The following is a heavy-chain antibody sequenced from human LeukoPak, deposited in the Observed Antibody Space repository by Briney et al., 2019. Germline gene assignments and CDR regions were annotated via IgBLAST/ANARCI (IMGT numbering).Heavy chain of an antibody. CDR3: AREVSSADYYHYYGMDV. D-gene: IGHD2-2*01. Sequence: PSETLSLTCAVYGGSFSGYYWGWIRQPPGKGLEGIGSIYYSGSTYYNPSLKSRVTISVDTSKNQFSLQLNSVTAADTAIYYCAREVSSADYYHYYGMDVWGQGTSVTVSS. J-gene: IGHJ6*02. CDR1: GGSFSGYY. V-gene: IGHV4-39*01. CDR2: IYYSGST.